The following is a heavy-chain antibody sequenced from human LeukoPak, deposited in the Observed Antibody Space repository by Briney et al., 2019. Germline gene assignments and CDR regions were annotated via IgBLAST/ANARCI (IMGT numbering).Heavy chain of an antibody. CDR3: ARGVYGAYFDF. Sequence: SETLSLTCDFAGDSLSGYYWSWLRQPPGKGLEWIVYRQSNGYTEYYPSLMSRVTISLDTSKRQLSLKLTSVTAADTAVYYCARGVYGAYFDFWGQGTLVTVSS. CDR1: GDSLSGYY. D-gene: IGHD4-17*01. J-gene: IGHJ4*02. CDR2: RQSNGYT. V-gene: IGHV4-59*01.